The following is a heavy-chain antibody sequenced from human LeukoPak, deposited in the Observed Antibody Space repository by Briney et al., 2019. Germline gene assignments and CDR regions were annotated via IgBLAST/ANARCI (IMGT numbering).Heavy chain of an antibody. D-gene: IGHD6-13*01. CDR1: GFTFSSYD. Sequence: GGSLRLSRAASGFTFSSYDMHWVRQATGKGLEWVSAIGTAGDTYYPGSVKGRFTISRENAKNSLYLQMNSLRAGDTAVYYCARAKYSSSWYLFDYWGQGTLVTVSS. CDR3: ARAKYSSSWYLFDY. V-gene: IGHV3-13*01. CDR2: IGTAGDT. J-gene: IGHJ4*02.